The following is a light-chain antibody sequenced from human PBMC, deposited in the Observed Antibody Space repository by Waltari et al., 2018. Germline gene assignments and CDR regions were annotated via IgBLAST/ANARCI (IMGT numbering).Light chain of an antibody. CDR3: QQYYSAVT. CDR1: QNILQPSHNLNF. J-gene: IGKJ4*01. Sequence: DIVMTQSPDSLAVSLGERATINCKSSQNILQPSHNLNFLAWYQQKPGQPPKLLIYWASIRQFGVPARVSGGGSGTDFTLTIASLQAEDVAIYYCQQYYSAVTFGGGTKVEIK. V-gene: IGKV4-1*01. CDR2: WAS.